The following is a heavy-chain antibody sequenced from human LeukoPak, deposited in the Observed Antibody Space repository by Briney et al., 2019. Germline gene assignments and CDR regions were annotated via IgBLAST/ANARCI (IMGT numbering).Heavy chain of an antibody. CDR1: GFTFSSYG. V-gene: IGHV3-30*18. CDR2: ISYDGSNK. Sequence: PGGSLRLSCAASGFTFSSYGMHWVRQAPDKGLEWVAVISYDGSNKYYADSVKGRFTISRDNSKNTLYLQMNSLRAEDAAVYYCAKLIVVVVAATECADAFDIWGQGTMVTVSS. J-gene: IGHJ3*02. D-gene: IGHD2-15*01. CDR3: AKLIVVVVAATECADAFDI.